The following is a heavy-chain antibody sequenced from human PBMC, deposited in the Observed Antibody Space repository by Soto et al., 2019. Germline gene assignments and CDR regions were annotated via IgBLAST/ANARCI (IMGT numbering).Heavy chain of an antibody. CDR3: ARQTYYYDSSGFDY. Sequence: SSETLSLTCAVSGGSISSGGYSWSWIRQPPGKGLEWIGYIYHSGSTYYNPSLKSRVTISVDRSKNQFSLKLSSVTAADTAVYYCARQTYYYDSSGFDYWGQGTLVTVSS. J-gene: IGHJ4*02. D-gene: IGHD3-22*01. V-gene: IGHV4-30-2*01. CDR2: IYHSGST. CDR1: GGSISSGGYS.